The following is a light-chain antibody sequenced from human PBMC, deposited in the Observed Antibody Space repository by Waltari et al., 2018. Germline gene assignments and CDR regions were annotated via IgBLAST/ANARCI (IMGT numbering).Light chain of an antibody. CDR1: QSIGRS. CDR2: GAS. Sequence: EVVLTQSPGTLSLSPGERVTLSCRASQSIGRSLVWYQQRPGQAPRLLFDGASIRATGVPDRFSGRGSGTDFSLTISRLDPEDFAVDFCQKYERLPATFGQGNKVEI. J-gene: IGKJ1*01. CDR3: QKYERLPAT. V-gene: IGKV3-20*01.